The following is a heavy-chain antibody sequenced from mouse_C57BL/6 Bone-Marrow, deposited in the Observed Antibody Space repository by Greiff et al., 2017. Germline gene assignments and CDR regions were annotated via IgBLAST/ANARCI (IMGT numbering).Heavy chain of an antibody. V-gene: IGHV3-6*01. CDR1: GYSITSGYY. J-gene: IGHJ1*03. CDR3: ARGDYGSTDWYFDV. Sequence: EVKLQESGPGLVKPSQSLSLTCSVTGYSITSGYYWNWIRQFPGNKLEGMGYISYDGSNNYNPSLKNRISITRDTSKNPFFLKLNSVTTEDTATYYCARGDYGSTDWYFDVWGTGTAVTVSS. D-gene: IGHD1-1*01. CDR2: ISYDGSN.